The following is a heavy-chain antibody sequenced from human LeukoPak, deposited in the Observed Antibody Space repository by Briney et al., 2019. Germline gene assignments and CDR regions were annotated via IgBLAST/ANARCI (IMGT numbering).Heavy chain of an antibody. V-gene: IGHV4-59*08. Sequence: SETLSLTCTVSGGSISDYYWSWIRRPPGKGLEWIGYSHNSGSTNYNPSLRSRVTMSVDTSKNHFSLKVTSVTAADTAVYYCARQIAYYYYMDVWGKGTTVTVSS. CDR1: GGSISDYY. J-gene: IGHJ6*03. CDR3: ARQIAYYYYMDV. CDR2: SHNSGST.